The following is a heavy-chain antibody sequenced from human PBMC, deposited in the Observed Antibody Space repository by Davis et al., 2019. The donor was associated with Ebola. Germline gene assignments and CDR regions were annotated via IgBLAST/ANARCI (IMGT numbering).Heavy chain of an antibody. CDR3: ATDWWGRLFYFDY. CDR2: VNREGGAI. CDR1: GFTFTNYA. J-gene: IGHJ4*02. D-gene: IGHD1-26*01. Sequence: GGSLRLSCAASGFTFTNYAMTWVRQAPGKGLEFISHVNREGGAIDYADSVKGRFTVTRDNVKDSLYLNMNSLRDEDTAVYYCATDWWGRLFYFDYWGQGTLVTVSS. V-gene: IGHV3-48*02.